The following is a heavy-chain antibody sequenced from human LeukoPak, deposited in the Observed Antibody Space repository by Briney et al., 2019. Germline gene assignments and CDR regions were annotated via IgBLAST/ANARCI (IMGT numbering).Heavy chain of an antibody. D-gene: IGHD3-9*01. J-gene: IGHJ6*02. CDR2: ISANANTV. Sequence: PGESLRLSCVASGFGFSSYIMNWVRQAPGKGLEWVAYISANANTVHYADSVKGRLTISRDNSKNTLYLQMNSLRAEDTAVYYCARGVDILTGLHYYYGMDVWGQGTTVTVSS. V-gene: IGHV3-48*01. CDR1: GFGFSSYI. CDR3: ARGVDILTGLHYYYGMDV.